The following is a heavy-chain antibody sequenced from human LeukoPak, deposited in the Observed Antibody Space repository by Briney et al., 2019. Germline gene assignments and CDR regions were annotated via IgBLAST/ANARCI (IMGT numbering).Heavy chain of an antibody. D-gene: IGHD5-18*01. CDR1: GGSFSGYY. V-gene: IGHV4-34*01. Sequence: SPSETLSLTCAVYGGSFSGYYWSWIRQPPGKGLEWIGEINHSGSTNYNPSPKSRVTISVDASKNQFSLKLSSVTAADTAVYYCARHPRGRGYSYGYHNWFDPWGQGTLVTVSS. J-gene: IGHJ5*02. CDR3: ARHPRGRGYSYGYHNWFDP. CDR2: INHSGST.